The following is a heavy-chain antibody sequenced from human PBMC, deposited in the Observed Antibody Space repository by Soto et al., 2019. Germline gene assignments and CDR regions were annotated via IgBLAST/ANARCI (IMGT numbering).Heavy chain of an antibody. V-gene: IGHV3-30*18. CDR2: ISYDGHNT. D-gene: IGHD6-13*01. CDR3: AKDRSYSDSWPSGPVDY. J-gene: IGHJ4*02. CDR1: GFTFSSYG. Sequence: QVQLVESGGGVVQPGRSLRLSCAASGFTFSSYGTHWVRQAPGKGLEWVAVISYDGHNTYYADSVKGRFTVSRDNSKNTLFLQRNRLRAEDTAVYYCAKDRSYSDSWPSGPVDYWGQGTLVTVSS.